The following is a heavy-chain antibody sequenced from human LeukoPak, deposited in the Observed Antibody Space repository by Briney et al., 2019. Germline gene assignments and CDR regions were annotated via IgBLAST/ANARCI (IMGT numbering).Heavy chain of an antibody. CDR3: ATGRGFVGHFDC. Sequence: SVKVSCKASGDSFKNNAISWLRQAPGQGPEWMGRIIPILGTAEYAEKFQDRVTITVDKATTTFYMELSTLRSDDTALYFCATGRGFVGHFDCWGQGTLVTVSS. D-gene: IGHD3-10*01. J-gene: IGHJ4*02. CDR1: GDSFKNNA. V-gene: IGHV1-69*04. CDR2: IIPILGTA.